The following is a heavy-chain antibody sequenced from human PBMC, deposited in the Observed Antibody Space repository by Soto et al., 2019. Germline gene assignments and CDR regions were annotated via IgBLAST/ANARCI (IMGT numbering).Heavy chain of an antibody. D-gene: IGHD5-18*01. Sequence: EVQLVESVGSLIPPGGSLRLSCAASGFLVNSAYMTWVRQAPGKGLEWLSMINSDGSTLYAESVKGRFTISRDNSKNRLDLQMNRLRAEDTAMYYCARSGYSFAWGYWGQGTLVIVTS. J-gene: IGHJ4*02. V-gene: IGHV3-53*01. CDR2: INSDGST. CDR1: GFLVNSAY. CDR3: ARSGYSFAWGY.